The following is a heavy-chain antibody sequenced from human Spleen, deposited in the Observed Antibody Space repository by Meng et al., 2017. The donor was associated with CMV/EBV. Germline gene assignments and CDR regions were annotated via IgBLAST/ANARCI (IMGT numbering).Heavy chain of an antibody. CDR1: GFTFTDYY. CDR3: ASLKFTAPPNY. Sequence: GESLKISCAASGFTFTDYYMTWIRQAPGKGLEWVSYISSSGTSIYYADSVKGRFTISRDNAKNSLHLQMNSLRAADTAVYYCASLKFTAPPNYWGQGTLVTVSS. D-gene: IGHD5-18*01. V-gene: IGHV3-11*04. CDR2: ISSSGTSI. J-gene: IGHJ4*02.